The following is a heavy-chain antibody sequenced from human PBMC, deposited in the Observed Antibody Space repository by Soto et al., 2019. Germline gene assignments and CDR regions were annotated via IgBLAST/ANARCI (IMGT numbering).Heavy chain of an antibody. CDR3: AREQITMVRGVYGMDV. CDR1: GGCISSGGYY. CDR2: IYYSGST. J-gene: IGHJ6*02. D-gene: IGHD3-10*01. V-gene: IGHV4-31*03. Sequence: SETLSLTCTVSGGCISSGGYYWSWIRQHPGKGLEWIGYIYYSGSTYYDPSLKSRVTISVDTSKNQFSLKLSSVTAADTAVYYCAREQITMVRGVYGMDVWGQGTTVTVSS.